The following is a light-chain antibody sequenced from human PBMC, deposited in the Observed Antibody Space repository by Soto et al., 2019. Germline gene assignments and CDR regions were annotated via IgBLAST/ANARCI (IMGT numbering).Light chain of an antibody. CDR1: QSISRW. V-gene: IGKV1-39*01. Sequence: DIQMTQSPSTPSASVGPRLTISSRASQSISRWLAWYQQKPGKAPRILIYAASSLQSGVPSRFSGSRYGPDFTLTISSLQTEDFATYYCQQSYSSPPTFGQGTKVDIK. CDR2: AAS. J-gene: IGKJ1*01. CDR3: QQSYSSPPT.